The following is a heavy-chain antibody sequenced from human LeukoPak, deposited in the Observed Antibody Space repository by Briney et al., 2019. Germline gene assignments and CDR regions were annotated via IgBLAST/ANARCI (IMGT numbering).Heavy chain of an antibody. CDR2: IYHSGST. Sequence: KPSETLSLTCTVSGYSISSGYYWGWIRQPPGKGLEWIGSIYHSGSTYYNPSLKSRVTISVDTSKNQFSLKLSSVTAADTAVYYCASLQILLWFGELQNDFDYWGQGTLVTVSS. V-gene: IGHV4-38-2*02. CDR1: GYSISSGYY. D-gene: IGHD3-10*01. J-gene: IGHJ4*02. CDR3: ASLQILLWFGELQNDFDY.